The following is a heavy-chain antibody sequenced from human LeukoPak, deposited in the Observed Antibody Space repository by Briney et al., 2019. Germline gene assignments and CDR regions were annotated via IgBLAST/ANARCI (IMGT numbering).Heavy chain of an antibody. CDR3: ARDIGSSYNWFDP. Sequence: GSSVKVSCKASGGTFSSYAISWVRQAPGQGLEWMGRIIPIFGTANYAQKFQGRVTITTDESTSTAYMELSSLRPEDTAVYYCARDIGSSYNWFDPWGQGTLVTVSS. D-gene: IGHD1-26*01. J-gene: IGHJ5*02. CDR2: IIPIFGTA. V-gene: IGHV1-69*05. CDR1: GGTFSSYA.